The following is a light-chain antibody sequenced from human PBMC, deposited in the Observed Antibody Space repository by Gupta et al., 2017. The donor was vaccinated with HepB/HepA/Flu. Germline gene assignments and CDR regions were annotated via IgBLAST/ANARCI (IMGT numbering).Light chain of an antibody. CDR3: QTWATGIQV. V-gene: IGLV4-69*01. Sequence: QLVLTKSPSASASLGASVKLTCPLSSGHSNYAIAWHQQQPEKGPRFLMKLNSDGSHSKGDGIPDRFSGSSSGAERYLTISSLQSEDEADYYCQTWATGIQVFGGGTKLTVL. CDR2: LNSDGSH. CDR1: SGHSNYA. J-gene: IGLJ2*01.